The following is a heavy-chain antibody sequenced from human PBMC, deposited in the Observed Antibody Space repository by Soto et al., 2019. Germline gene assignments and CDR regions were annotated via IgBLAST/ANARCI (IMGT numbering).Heavy chain of an antibody. J-gene: IGHJ3*02. V-gene: IGHV3-7*05. CDR1: GFTFNAYW. Sequence: PGGSLRLSCVASGFTFNAYWMTWVRQAPGKGLEWVANIKQDGSQKNYVDSVKGRFTISRDNAKNSLYLQMNSLRAEDSAVYYCVRDRSHYSSAWYDVFDIWGQGTKVTVSS. CDR3: VRDRSHYSSAWYDVFDI. D-gene: IGHD6-19*01. CDR2: IKQDGSQK.